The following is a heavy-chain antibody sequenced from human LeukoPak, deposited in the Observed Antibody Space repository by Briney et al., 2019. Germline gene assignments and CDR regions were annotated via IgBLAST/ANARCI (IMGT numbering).Heavy chain of an antibody. J-gene: IGHJ3*02. V-gene: IGHV4-34*01. D-gene: IGHD2-15*01. CDR3: ARGLGYCSGGSCYSSAFDI. CDR1: GGSFSGYY. CDR2: INHSGST. Sequence: SETLSLTCAVYGGSFSGYYWSWIRQPPGKGLEWIGEINHSGSTNYNPSLKSRVTISVDTSKNQFSLKLSSVTAADTAEYYCARGLGYCSGGSCYSSAFDIWGQGTMVTVSS.